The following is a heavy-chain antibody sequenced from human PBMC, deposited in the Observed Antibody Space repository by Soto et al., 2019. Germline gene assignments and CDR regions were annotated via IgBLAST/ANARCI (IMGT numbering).Heavy chain of an antibody. D-gene: IGHD6-19*01. Sequence: QVQLQESGPGLVKPSGTLSLTCAVSGDSVSSNYHWCWVRQSPGKGLEWIGEIYPSGTTNYNPSLKSRVTISLDKSNNHFSLNLLSVAAADTAVYFCARSAGWYAIHSWGPGTLVTVSS. V-gene: IGHV4-4*02. CDR2: IYPSGTT. J-gene: IGHJ4*02. CDR1: GDSVSSNYH. CDR3: ARSAGWYAIHS.